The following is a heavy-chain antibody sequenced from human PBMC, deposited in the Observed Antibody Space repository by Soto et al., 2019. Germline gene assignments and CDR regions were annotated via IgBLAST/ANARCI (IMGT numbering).Heavy chain of an antibody. D-gene: IGHD3-9*01. Sequence: GGSLRLSCAASGFTFRSYAMHWVRQAPAKGLEWVAVISYDGSNKYYADSVNGRFTISRDNSKNTLYVQMNSLRAEDMAVYYCARAPELRAFDWFLVPHGGGMDVWGQGTTVTVSS. J-gene: IGHJ6*02. CDR2: ISYDGSNK. CDR1: GFTFRSYA. V-gene: IGHV3-30-3*01. CDR3: ARAPELRAFDWFLVPHGGGMDV.